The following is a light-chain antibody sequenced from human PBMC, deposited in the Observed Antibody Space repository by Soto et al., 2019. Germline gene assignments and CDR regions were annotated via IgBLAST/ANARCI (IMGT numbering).Light chain of an antibody. J-gene: IGLJ2*01. V-gene: IGLV2-14*01. CDR2: EVT. Sequence: QSVLTQPASVSGSSGQSITISCTGTSSDVGFYNYVSWYQQHAGKAPKLMIYEVTNRPSGVSNRFSGSKSGNTAFLTISGLQAEDEADYYCTSYTTSRTLLFGGGTKVTVL. CDR3: TSYTTSRTLL. CDR1: SSDVGFYNY.